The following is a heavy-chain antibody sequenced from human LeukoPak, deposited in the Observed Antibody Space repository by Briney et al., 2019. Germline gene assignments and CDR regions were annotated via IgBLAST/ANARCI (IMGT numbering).Heavy chain of an antibody. CDR2: IYTSGST. D-gene: IGHD2-2*01. CDR1: GGSISSYF. Sequence: PSETLSLTCTVSGGSISSYFWSWIRQPPGKGLEWIGRIYTSGSTNYNPSLKSRVTMSVDTSKNQFSLKLSSVTAADTAVYYCARDKCSSTSCYSRRDYYYYYMDVWGKGTTVTVSS. CDR3: ARDKCSSTSCYSRRDYYYYYMDV. J-gene: IGHJ6*03. V-gene: IGHV4-4*07.